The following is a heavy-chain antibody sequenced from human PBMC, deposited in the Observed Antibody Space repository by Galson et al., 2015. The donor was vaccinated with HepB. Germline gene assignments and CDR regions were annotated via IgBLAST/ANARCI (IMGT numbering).Heavy chain of an antibody. J-gene: IGHJ2*01. CDR1: GFTFSSYT. V-gene: IGHV3-48*02. CDR3: ARVYFGSGSSPAYWYFDL. CDR2: ISSTGTTM. Sequence: SLRLSCAASGFTFSSYTMNWVRQAPGKGLESVSYISSTGTTMYYADSAKGRFTISRDNAQNSLYLQMNSLRDEDTAVCYCARVYFGSGSSPAYWYFDLWGRGALVTVSS. D-gene: IGHD3-10*01.